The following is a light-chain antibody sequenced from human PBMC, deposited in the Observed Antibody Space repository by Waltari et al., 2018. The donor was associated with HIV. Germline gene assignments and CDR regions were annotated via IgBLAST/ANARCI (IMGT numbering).Light chain of an antibody. CDR2: DVS. V-gene: IGLV2-11*01. CDR1: SSDVGGYNY. CDR3: CSYAGSYGYV. Sequence: QSALTQPRSVSGSPGQSVTISCTGTSSDVGGYNYVSWYQQHPGKAPKLMICDVSKRPSGVPDRFSGSKSDNTASLTISGLQAEDEADYYCCSYAGSYGYVFGTGTKVTVL. J-gene: IGLJ1*01.